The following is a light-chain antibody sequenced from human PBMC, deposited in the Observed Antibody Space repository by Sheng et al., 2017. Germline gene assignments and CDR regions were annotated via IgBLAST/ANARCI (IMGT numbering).Light chain of an antibody. V-gene: IGKV3-15*01. CDR1: QSVSSN. J-gene: IGKJ2*01. CDR2: GAS. Sequence: EIVMTQSPATLSVSPGERATLSCRASQSVSSNLAWYQQKPGQAPRLLIYGASTRATGIPARFSGSGSGTDFALTINSLEPEDFALYYCQQYGSSPPHTFGQGTNLEI. CDR3: QQYGSSPPHT.